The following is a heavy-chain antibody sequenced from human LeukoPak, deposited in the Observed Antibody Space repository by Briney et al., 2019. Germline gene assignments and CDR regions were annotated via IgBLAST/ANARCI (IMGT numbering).Heavy chain of an antibody. D-gene: IGHD3-10*01. Sequence: RPGGSLRLSCAASGFTFSSYAMPWVRQAPGKGLEWVAVISYDGSNKYYADSVKGRFTISRDNSKNTLYLQMNSLRAEDTAVYYCAKDQRVRGAATTIDSWGQGTLVTVSS. V-gene: IGHV3-30*04. CDR2: ISYDGSNK. J-gene: IGHJ4*02. CDR1: GFTFSSYA. CDR3: AKDQRVRGAATTIDS.